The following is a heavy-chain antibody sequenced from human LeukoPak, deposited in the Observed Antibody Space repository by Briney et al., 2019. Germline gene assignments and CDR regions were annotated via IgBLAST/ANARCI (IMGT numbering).Heavy chain of an antibody. Sequence: WGSLRLSCAASGFTFSSYSMNWVRQAPGKGLEWVSSISSSSSYIYYADSVKGRFTISRDNAKNSLYLQMNSLRVEDTAVFYCARDQYDTWSRRGNFDSWGQGTLVIVSS. V-gene: IGHV3-21*04. CDR1: GFTFSSYS. CDR3: ARDQYDTWSRRGNFDS. D-gene: IGHD3-3*01. CDR2: ISSSSSYI. J-gene: IGHJ4*02.